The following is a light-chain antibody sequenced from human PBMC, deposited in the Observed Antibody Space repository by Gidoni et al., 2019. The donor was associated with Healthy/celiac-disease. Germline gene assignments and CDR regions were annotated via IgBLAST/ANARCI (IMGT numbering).Light chain of an antibody. V-gene: IGKV3-20*01. CDR3: QQYGSSPYT. CDR1: PRVSSSY. J-gene: IGKJ2*01. CDR2: GAS. Sequence: ELVLTQSPGTLSLSPGERATLSCRARPRVSSSYLAWYQQKPGQAPRLLIYGASSRATGIPDRFSGSGSGTDFTLTISRLEPEDFAVYYCQQYGSSPYTFGQGTKLEIK.